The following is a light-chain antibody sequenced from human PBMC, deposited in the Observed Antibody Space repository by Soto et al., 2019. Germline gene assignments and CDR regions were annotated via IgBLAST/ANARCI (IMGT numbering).Light chain of an antibody. J-gene: IGKJ1*01. CDR1: QGINTW. V-gene: IGKV1D-16*01. Sequence: DIQMTQSPPSLSAFVGDRVTITCRASQGINTWIAWYQQKPEKAPTSLIYDASSLESGVPSRFSGSGSGTDFTLTISSLQVDDFATYYCHQYHSSSSTFGQGTKVEIK. CDR2: DAS. CDR3: HQYHSSSST.